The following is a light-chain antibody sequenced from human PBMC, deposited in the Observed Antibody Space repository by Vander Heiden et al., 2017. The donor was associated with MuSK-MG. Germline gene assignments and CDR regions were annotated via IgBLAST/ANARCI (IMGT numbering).Light chain of an antibody. CDR1: QGIRYY. CDR3: QKDDGAPLA. Sequence: DIQMTQSPSSLSASVGDRVTITCRASQGIRYYLAWYQQRPGKVPKLLIDAASTLQPGVPSRFSGSGSGTDFTLTISSLQPEDVATYYCQKDDGAPLAFGGGTRVEIK. CDR2: AAS. V-gene: IGKV1-27*01. J-gene: IGKJ4*01.